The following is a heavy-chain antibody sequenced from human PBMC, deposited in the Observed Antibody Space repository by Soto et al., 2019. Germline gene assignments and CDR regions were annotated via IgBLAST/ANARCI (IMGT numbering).Heavy chain of an antibody. Sequence: EVQLVESGGGLVQPGGSLRLSCAASGFIFSTYNMNWVRQAPGKGLEWVSYISSSSSTIYYADSVKGRFTISRDNAKNSLYLQMNSLRDEDTAVYYCAGNAYGSSGSFHYWGQGTLVTVSS. D-gene: IGHD3-22*01. CDR3: AGNAYGSSGSFHY. CDR1: GFIFSTYN. J-gene: IGHJ4*02. CDR2: ISSSSSTI. V-gene: IGHV3-48*02.